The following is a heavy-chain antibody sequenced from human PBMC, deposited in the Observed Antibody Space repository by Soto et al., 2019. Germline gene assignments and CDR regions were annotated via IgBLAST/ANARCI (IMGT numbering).Heavy chain of an antibody. CDR3: ARVCGGDCHYGMDV. V-gene: IGHV4-31*03. CDR2: IYYSGRT. D-gene: IGHD2-21*02. Sequence: QVQLQESGPGLVKPSHTLSLICTVSGGSISSGGYYWSWIRQHPGKGLEWIGYIYYSGRTYYNPSLKSRVTISVDTSKNQFSLKLSSVTAADTAVYYCARVCGGDCHYGMDVWGQGTTVTVSS. CDR1: GGSISSGGYY. J-gene: IGHJ6*02.